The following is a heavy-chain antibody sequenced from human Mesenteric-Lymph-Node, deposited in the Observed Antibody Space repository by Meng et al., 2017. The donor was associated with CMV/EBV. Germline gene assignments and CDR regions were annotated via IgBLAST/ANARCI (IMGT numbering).Heavy chain of an antibody. V-gene: IGHV1-8*01. CDR2: MNPNSGNT. CDR1: GYTFTSYD. CDR3: AKDPHTWNYYYYYGMDI. D-gene: IGHD1-20*01. J-gene: IGHJ6*02. Sequence: ASVKVSCKASGYTFTSYDINWVRQATGQGLEWMGWMNPNSGNTGYAQKFQGRVTMTRNTSISTAYMELSSLRSEDTAVYYCAKDPHTWNYYYYYGMDIWGQGTTVTVSS.